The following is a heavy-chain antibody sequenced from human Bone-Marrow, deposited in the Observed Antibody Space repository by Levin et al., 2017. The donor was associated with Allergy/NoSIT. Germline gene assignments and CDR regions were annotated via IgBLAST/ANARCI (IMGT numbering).Heavy chain of an antibody. CDR2: IYNYGST. V-gene: IGHV4-59*01. J-gene: IGHJ4*02. D-gene: IGHD1-1*01. Sequence: SETLSLTCSVSGGSIGSDHWSWIRQPPGKGLEWIGHIYNYGSTNYNPSLKSRVTISEDTSKNHFSLRLRSVTAADTAVYYCARVRIFSHGTTNFDYWGQGTLVTVSS. CDR3: ARVRIFSHGTTNFDY. CDR1: GGSIGSDH.